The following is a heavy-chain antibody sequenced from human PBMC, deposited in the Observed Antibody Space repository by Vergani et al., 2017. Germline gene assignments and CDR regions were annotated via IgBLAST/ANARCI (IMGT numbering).Heavy chain of an antibody. V-gene: IGHV1-69*01. CDR3: ARARANYGNYPPYYYYYMDV. Sequence: QVQLVQSGAEVKKPGSSVKVSCKASGGTFSSYAISWVRQAPGQGLEWMGGLIPIFGTANYAQKFQGRVTITADESPSTAYMELSSLRSEDTAVYYCARARANYGNYPPYYYYYMDVWGKGTTVTVSS. J-gene: IGHJ6*03. D-gene: IGHD4-11*01. CDR2: LIPIFGTA. CDR1: GGTFSSYA.